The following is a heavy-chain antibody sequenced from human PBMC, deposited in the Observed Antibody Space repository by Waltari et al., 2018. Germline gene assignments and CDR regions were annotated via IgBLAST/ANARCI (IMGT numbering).Heavy chain of an antibody. Sequence: EVQLVEYGGGLVQPGGSLRRSSTPRRVTIGSCWMNWVRQTPGKGLECVAGIKQDGSEIYYADSVKGRFTISSYNAKNSLYLQMNSLRAEDTAVYYCATSGWYCFDYWGQGTLVTVSS. D-gene: IGHD6-19*01. V-gene: IGHV3-7*01. CDR3: ATSGWYCFDY. CDR1: RVTIGSCW. CDR2: IKQDGSEI. J-gene: IGHJ4*02.